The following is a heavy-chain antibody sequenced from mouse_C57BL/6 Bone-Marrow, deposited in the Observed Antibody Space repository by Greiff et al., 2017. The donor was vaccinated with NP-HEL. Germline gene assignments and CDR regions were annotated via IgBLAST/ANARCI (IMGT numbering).Heavy chain of an antibody. Sequence: EVQVVESGGGLVQPGGSLKLSCAASGFTFSDYYMYWVRQTPEKRLEWVAYISNGGGSTYYPDTVKGRFTISRDNAKNTLYLQMSRLKSEDTAMYYCARQGGDYYDMDYWGQGTSVTVSS. CDR1: GFTFSDYY. V-gene: IGHV5-12*01. J-gene: IGHJ4*01. CDR2: ISNGGGST. CDR3: ARQGGDYYDMDY.